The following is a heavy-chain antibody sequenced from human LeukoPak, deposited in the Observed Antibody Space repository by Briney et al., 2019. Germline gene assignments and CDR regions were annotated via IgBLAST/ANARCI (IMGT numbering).Heavy chain of an antibody. J-gene: IGHJ5*02. D-gene: IGHD7-27*01. V-gene: IGHV4-34*01. CDR1: GGSFSGYY. CDR3: ARANWGSGWFDP. Sequence: PSETLSLTCAVYGGSFSGYYWSWIRQPPGKGLEWIGEINHSGSTNYNPSLKSRVTISVDTSKNQFSLKLSSVTAAHTAVYYCARANWGSGWFDPWGQGTLVTVSS. CDR2: INHSGST.